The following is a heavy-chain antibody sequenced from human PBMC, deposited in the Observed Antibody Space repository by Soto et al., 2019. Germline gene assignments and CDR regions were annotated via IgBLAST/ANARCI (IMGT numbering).Heavy chain of an antibody. CDR2: ISGSGGST. Sequence: GGSLRLSCAASGFTFSSYAMNWVRQAPGKGLEWVSAISGSGGSTYYADSVKGRFTISRDNSRNTVYLQMNSLRAEDTALYYCAKAPGYSSGWFVQYLQHWGQGTLVTVSS. CDR3: AKAPGYSSGWFVQYLQH. V-gene: IGHV3-23*01. D-gene: IGHD6-19*01. CDR1: GFTFSSYA. J-gene: IGHJ1*01.